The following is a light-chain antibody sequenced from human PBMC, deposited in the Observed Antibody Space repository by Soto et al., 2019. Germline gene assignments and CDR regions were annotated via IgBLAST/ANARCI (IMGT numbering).Light chain of an antibody. V-gene: IGKV3-20*01. CDR2: GAS. J-gene: IGKJ5*01. CDR3: HQYGGSYT. Sequence: EIVLTQSPGTLSLSPGETATVSCRASQSVSSSYLAWYQQKPGQAPRLLIYGASSRATGIPDRFSGSGSGTDFILTISRLEPEDFAVYYCHQYGGSYTFGQGTRLEIK. CDR1: QSVSSSY.